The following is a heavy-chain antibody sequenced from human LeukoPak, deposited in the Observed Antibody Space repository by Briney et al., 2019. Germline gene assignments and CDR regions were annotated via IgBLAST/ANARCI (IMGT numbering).Heavy chain of an antibody. J-gene: IGHJ4*02. CDR2: ISTTSGFS. CDR3: AKGSPPVD. CDR1: GFTFSDYY. V-gene: IGHV3-11*03. Sequence: GGSLRLSCAASGFTFSDYYMTCIRRTPGKGLEWVSYISTTSGFSKYADSVRGRFTISRDNSKNSLYLQMNTLRPEDTAMYYCAKGSPPVDWGQGTLVTVSS.